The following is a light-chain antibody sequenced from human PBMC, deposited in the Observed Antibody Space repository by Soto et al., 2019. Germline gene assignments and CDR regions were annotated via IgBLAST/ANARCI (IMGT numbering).Light chain of an antibody. V-gene: IGLV2-11*01. J-gene: IGLJ1*01. Sequence: QSVLTQPRSVSASPGQSVTISCTGTSSDVGRYDYVSWYQQHPGKAPKLIVYDVTERPSGVPDRFSGSKSGNTASLTISGLPAEDEADYSCCSFAGSYSYVFGTGTRSPS. CDR1: SSDVGRYDY. CDR2: DVT. CDR3: CSFAGSYSYV.